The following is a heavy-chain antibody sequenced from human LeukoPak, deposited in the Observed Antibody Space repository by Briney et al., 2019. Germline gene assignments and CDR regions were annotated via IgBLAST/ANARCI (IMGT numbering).Heavy chain of an antibody. D-gene: IGHD1-1*01. CDR1: GFTFSNAW. J-gene: IGHJ4*02. CDR3: AKGRNWNDVAFYYFDY. V-gene: IGHV3-23*01. Sequence: GGSLRLSCAASGFTFSNAWMSWVRQAPGKGLEWVSAISGSGGSTYYADSVEGRFTIPRDNSKNTLYLQMNSLRAEDTAVYYCAKGRNWNDVAFYYFDYWGQGTLVTVSS. CDR2: ISGSGGST.